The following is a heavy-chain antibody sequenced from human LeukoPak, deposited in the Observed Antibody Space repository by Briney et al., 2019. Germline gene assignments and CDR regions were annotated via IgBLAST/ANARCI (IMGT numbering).Heavy chain of an antibody. CDR3: ARDSVDYGDYVEYFDY. Sequence: PGGSLRLSCAASGFTFSSYAMSWVRQAPGKGLEWVSAISGSGGSTYYADSVKGRFTISRDNSKNTLYLQMNSLRAEDTAVYYCARDSVDYGDYVEYFDYWGQGTLVTVSS. CDR1: GFTFSSYA. V-gene: IGHV3-23*01. CDR2: ISGSGGST. D-gene: IGHD4-17*01. J-gene: IGHJ4*02.